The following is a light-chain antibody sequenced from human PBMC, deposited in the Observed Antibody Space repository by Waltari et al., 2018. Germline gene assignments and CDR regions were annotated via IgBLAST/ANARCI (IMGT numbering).Light chain of an antibody. Sequence: EIVLTQSPGTLSVSPGERGTVSCRASQTITGSWLTWYHQKPGQAPRLLIYGASNRAPGIPDRFSGSGSGTDFTLTISRLEPEDSAVYYCQQYDGSVVTFGGGTKVEIK. CDR2: GAS. V-gene: IGKV3-20*01. CDR1: QTITGSW. J-gene: IGKJ4*01. CDR3: QQYDGSVVT.